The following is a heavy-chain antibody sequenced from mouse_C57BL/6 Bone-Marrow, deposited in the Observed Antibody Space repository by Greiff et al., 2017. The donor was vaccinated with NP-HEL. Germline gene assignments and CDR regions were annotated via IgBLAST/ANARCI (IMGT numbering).Heavy chain of an antibody. D-gene: IGHD3-3*01. CDR1: GFTFSSYG. V-gene: IGHV5-6*02. CDR3: ARQGYYFDY. J-gene: IGHJ2*01. CDR2: ISSGGSYT. Sequence: EVMLVESGGDLVKPGGSLKLSCAASGFTFSSYGMSWVRQTPDKRLEWVATISSGGSYTYYPDSVKGRFTISRDNAKNTLYLQMSSLKSEDTAMYYCARQGYYFDYWGKGTTLTVSS.